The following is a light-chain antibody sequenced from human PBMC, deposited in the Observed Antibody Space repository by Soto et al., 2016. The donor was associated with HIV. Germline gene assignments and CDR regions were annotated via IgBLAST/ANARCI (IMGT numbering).Light chain of an antibody. Sequence: SYELTQPPSVSVAPGKTASITCGGNNIGRKGVHWYQQRPGQAPVLVVYDNTDRPSGIPERFFXLQLWEHGHPDHQQGRSPGMRPDYYCLVWDISSDPLFGGGTRLTVL. J-gene: IGLJ2*01. V-gene: IGLV3-21*01. CDR3: LVWDISSDPL. CDR1: NIGRKG. CDR2: DNT.